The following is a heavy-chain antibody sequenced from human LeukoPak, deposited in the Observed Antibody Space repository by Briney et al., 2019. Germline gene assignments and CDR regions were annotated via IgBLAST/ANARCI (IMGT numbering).Heavy chain of an antibody. J-gene: IGHJ3*02. CDR3: ARWGRSMATRKAFDI. Sequence: SETLSLTCAVYGGSFSGYYWSWIRQPPGKGREWIGEINHSGSTNYNPSLNSRVTISVDTCKNQFSLKLSSVTAADTAVYYCARWGRSMATRKAFDIWGRGTMVTVSS. CDR1: GGSFSGYY. CDR2: INHSGST. V-gene: IGHV4-34*01. D-gene: IGHD5-24*01.